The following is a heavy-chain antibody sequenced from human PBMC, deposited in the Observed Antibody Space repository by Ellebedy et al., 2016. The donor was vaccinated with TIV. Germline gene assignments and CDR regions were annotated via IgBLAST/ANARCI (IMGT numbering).Heavy chain of an antibody. J-gene: IGHJ4*02. CDR2: IKQDGRVK. CDR1: GFTFSSYC. V-gene: IGHV3-7*01. CDR3: AREVGGGGAY. D-gene: IGHD2-21*01. Sequence: GGSLRLSXAASGFTFSSYCMHWVRQAPGKGLEWVANIKQDGRVKKYVDSVKGRYTITRDNGKNSLYLQMNSLRGEDTAVYYCAREVGGGGAYWGQGTLVTVSS.